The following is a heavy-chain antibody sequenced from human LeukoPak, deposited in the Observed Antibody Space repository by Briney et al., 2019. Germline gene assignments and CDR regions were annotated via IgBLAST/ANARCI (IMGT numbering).Heavy chain of an antibody. CDR1: GSRFTTHW. CDR2: IYPGDSDT. Sequence: GEPLQISCKASGSRFTTHWIGWVRQLPGKGLEWMGIIYPGDSDTRYSPSFQGHVTISADKSISTAYLQWSSLKASDTAIYFCARRAELGMRYFDSWGQGALLVVSS. D-gene: IGHD7-27*01. V-gene: IGHV5-51*01. CDR3: ARRAELGMRYFDS. J-gene: IGHJ4*02.